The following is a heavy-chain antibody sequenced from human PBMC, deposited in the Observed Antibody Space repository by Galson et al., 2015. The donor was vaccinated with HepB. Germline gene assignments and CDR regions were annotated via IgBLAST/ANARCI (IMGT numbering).Heavy chain of an antibody. CDR1: GFSFDSYG. J-gene: IGHJ6*03. CDR2: IPYDGSNI. Sequence: SLRLSCAASGFSFDSYGMHWVRQAPGKGLEWVTVIPYDGSNIYYADSVKGRFTVSRDNSKNTLYLQMNSLRAEDTAVYYCVKDRRYCSRTNCYSGPLYYYYFMDVWGKGTTVIVSS. CDR3: VKDRRYCSRTNCYSGPLYYYYFMDV. V-gene: IGHV3-30*18. D-gene: IGHD2-2*01.